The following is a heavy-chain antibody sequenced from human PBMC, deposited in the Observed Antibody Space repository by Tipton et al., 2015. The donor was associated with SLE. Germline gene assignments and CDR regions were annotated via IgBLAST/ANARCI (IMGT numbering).Heavy chain of an antibody. J-gene: IGHJ4*02. Sequence: TLSLTCTVSGGSISSSSYYWGWIRQPPGKGLEWIGGIYYSGSTYYNPSLKSRVTISVDTSKNQFSLKLSSVTAADTAVYYCARGGYYYDSSGYGYWGQGTLVTVSS. CDR1: GGSISSSSYY. V-gene: IGHV4-39*01. D-gene: IGHD3-22*01. CDR3: ARGGYYYDSSGYGY. CDR2: IYYSGST.